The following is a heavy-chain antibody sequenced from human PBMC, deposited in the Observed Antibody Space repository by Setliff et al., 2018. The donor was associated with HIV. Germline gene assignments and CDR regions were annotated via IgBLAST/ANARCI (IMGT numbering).Heavy chain of an antibody. CDR3: ARATMILVGGAFDI. Sequence: PSETLSLTCTVSGGSITSDYYWGWSRQPPGKGLEWIGRSYYSGNTYYNPSLKSRVTISIDTSRNHFSLNLTSVPAADTAVYDCARATMILVGGAFDIWGQGTMVTVSS. D-gene: IGHD3-22*01. CDR2: SYYSGNT. CDR1: GGSITSDYY. V-gene: IGHV4-39*02. J-gene: IGHJ3*02.